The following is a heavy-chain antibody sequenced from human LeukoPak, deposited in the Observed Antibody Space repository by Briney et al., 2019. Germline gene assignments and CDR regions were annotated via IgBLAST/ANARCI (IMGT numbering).Heavy chain of an antibody. CDR3: ARDPQLLWFGELLKSDGMDV. D-gene: IGHD3-10*01. V-gene: IGHV1-2*02. J-gene: IGHJ6*02. Sequence: AAVKVSSKASGYTFTVYYMDWVRQAPGQGLEWMGWINPNSGGTNYAQKFQGRVSMTRVTAISTAYVELSRLRSDDTAVYYCARDPQLLWFGELLKSDGMDVWGQGTTVTVSS. CDR2: INPNSGGT. CDR1: GYTFTVYY.